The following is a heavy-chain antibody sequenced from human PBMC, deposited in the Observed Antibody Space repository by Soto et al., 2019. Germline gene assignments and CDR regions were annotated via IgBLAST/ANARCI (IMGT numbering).Heavy chain of an antibody. CDR3: TTDPLGRNYDIFTGTKRPAPHPDY. V-gene: IGHV3-15*01. Sequence: PGGSLRLSCAASGFTFSNAWMSWVRQAPGKGLEWVGRIKSKTDGGTTDYAAPVKGRFTISRDDSKNTLYLQMNSLKTEDTAVYYCTTDPLGRNYDIFTGTKRPAPHPDYRCKGTLVTVSS. J-gene: IGHJ4*02. CDR1: GFTFSNAW. CDR2: IKSKTDGGTT. D-gene: IGHD3-9*01.